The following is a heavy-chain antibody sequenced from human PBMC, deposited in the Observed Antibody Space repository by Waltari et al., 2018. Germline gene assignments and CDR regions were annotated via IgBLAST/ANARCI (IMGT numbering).Heavy chain of an antibody. V-gene: IGHV4-39*01. J-gene: IGHJ4*02. CDR3: ARFAIFGVG. D-gene: IGHD3-3*01. Sequence: QLQLQESGPGLVKPSETLSLTCTVSGCSISSSSYYWGWIRQPTGKGLGWIGSIYYSGSTYYNPSLKSRVTISVDTSKNQFSLKLSSVTAADTAVYYCARFAIFGVGWGQGTLVTVSS. CDR2: IYYSGST. CDR1: GCSISSSSYY.